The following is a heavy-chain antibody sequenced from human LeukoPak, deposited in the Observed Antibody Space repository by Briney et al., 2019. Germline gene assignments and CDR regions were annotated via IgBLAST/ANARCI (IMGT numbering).Heavy chain of an antibody. D-gene: IGHD3-22*01. CDR1: GYTFTSYG. J-gene: IGHJ3*02. CDR2: ISAYNGNT. Sequence: ASVKVSCKASGYTFTSYGISWVRQAPGQGLEWMGWISAYNGNTNYAQKLQGRVTMTTDTSTSTAYMELRSLRSDDTAVYYCARVVPKYYYDSSSYYPDAFDIWGQGTMVAVSS. V-gene: IGHV1-18*01. CDR3: ARVVPKYYYDSSSYYPDAFDI.